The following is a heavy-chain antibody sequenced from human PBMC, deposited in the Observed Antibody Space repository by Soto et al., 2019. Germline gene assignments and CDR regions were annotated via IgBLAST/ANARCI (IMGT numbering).Heavy chain of an antibody. CDR2: ISGSGGNT. D-gene: IGHD5-12*01. V-gene: IGHV3-23*01. CDR3: ARGYGVDI. Sequence: GGSLRLSCAASGFTFSSYAMTWVRQAPGKGLEWVSVISGSGGNTYYADSVKGRFTISRDNAKNTLYLQMNSLRAEDTAVYYCARGYGVDIWGQGTMVTVSS. J-gene: IGHJ3*02. CDR1: GFTFSSYA.